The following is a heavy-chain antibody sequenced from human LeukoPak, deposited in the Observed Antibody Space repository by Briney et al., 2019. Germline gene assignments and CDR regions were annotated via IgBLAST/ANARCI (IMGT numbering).Heavy chain of an antibody. CDR2: INHSGST. V-gene: IGHV4-34*01. J-gene: IGHJ4*02. CDR1: GGSFSGYY. Sequence: KASETLSLTCAVYGGSFSGYYWSWIRQPPGKGLEWIGEINHSGSTNYNPSLKSRVTISVDTSKNQFSLKLSSVTAADTAVYYCARMGSGLFDYWGQGTLVTASS. CDR3: ARMGSGLFDY. D-gene: IGHD6-19*01.